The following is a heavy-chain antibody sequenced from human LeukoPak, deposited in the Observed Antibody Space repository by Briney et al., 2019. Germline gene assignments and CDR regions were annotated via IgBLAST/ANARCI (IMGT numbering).Heavy chain of an antibody. CDR3: ATEKESGYGAFDI. CDR1: GFTFSSYG. V-gene: IGHV3-30*03. J-gene: IGHJ3*02. Sequence: PGGSLRLSCAASGFTFSSYGMHWVRQAPGKGLEWVAVISYDGSNKYYADSVKGRFTTSRDNSKNTLYLQMNSLRAEDTAVYYCATEKESGYGAFDIWGQGTMVTVSS. D-gene: IGHD5-12*01. CDR2: ISYDGSNK.